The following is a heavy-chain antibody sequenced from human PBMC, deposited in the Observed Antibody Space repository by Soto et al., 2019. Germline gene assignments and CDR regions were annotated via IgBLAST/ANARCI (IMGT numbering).Heavy chain of an antibody. Sequence: GGSLRLPCEGSGFIFSRHGINWVRQDPGKGLEWVAVLSHDGSSSYYADFVQGRFTIFRDNSKNTVFLQVNSLTVEDTGVYYCAKALGELRSFDWLLTVFADRGQGTRVTLSS. CDR3: AKALGELRSFDWLLTVFAD. CDR2: LSHDGSSS. V-gene: IGHV3-30*18. D-gene: IGHD3-9*01. CDR1: GFIFSRHG. J-gene: IGHJ4*02.